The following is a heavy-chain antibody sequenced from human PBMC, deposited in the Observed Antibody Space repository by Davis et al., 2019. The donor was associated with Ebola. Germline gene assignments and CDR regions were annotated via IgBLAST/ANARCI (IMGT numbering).Heavy chain of an antibody. J-gene: IGHJ4*02. CDR2: ISYDGSNK. CDR3: AKDSILPGFDY. CDR1: GFTFSSYG. D-gene: IGHD2-2*01. Sequence: GESLKISCAASGFTFSSYGMHWVRQAPGKGLEWVAVISYDGSNKYYADSVKGRFTISRDNSKNTLYLQMNSLRAEDTAVYYCAKDSILPGFDYWGQGTLVTVSS. V-gene: IGHV3-30*18.